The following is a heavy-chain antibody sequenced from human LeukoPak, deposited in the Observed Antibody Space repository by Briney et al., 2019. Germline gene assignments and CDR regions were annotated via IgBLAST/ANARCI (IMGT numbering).Heavy chain of an antibody. J-gene: IGHJ4*02. CDR1: GYTFSGYY. CDR2: INPKNGGT. Sequence: ASVKVSCKASGYTFSGYYIHWVRQAPGRGLEWMGWINPKNGGTDYAQRFRGRVTLTRDTSISTAYMELSSLRSDDTAVYYCARSRGYCYEDKWGKGTPVTVSS. D-gene: IGHD5-18*01. V-gene: IGHV1-2*02. CDR3: ARSRGYCYEDK.